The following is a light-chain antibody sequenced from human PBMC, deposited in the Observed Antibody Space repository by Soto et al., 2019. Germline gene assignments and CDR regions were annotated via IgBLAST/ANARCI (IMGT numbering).Light chain of an antibody. V-gene: IGKV1-39*01. CDR3: QQNYIAPPT. CDR1: KSITSD. CDR2: AAS. Sequence: DLQMTPSPSSLSASVGDRVTITCRASKSITSDLSWYQQRPGKAPKLLIYAASNLQSGVPSRFSGGGSGTEFTFTISCLQPEDFATYSCQQNYIAPPTFGQGTNVEI. J-gene: IGKJ1*01.